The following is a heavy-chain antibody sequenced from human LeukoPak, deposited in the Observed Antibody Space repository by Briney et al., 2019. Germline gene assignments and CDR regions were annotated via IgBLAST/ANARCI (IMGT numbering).Heavy chain of an antibody. CDR1: GFTFSNYE. CDR3: GRGGYCSGGTCYRFNAFDI. J-gene: IGHJ3*02. CDR2: ISPSGSTI. V-gene: IGHV3-48*03. Sequence: PGGSLRLSCATYGFTFSNYEMNWVRQAPGKGLEWVSYISPSGSTIYYTDSVKGRFTISTDNAKNSLYLQMNSLRAEDTAVYYCGRGGYCSGGTCYRFNAFDIWGQGTMVTVSS. D-gene: IGHD2-15*01.